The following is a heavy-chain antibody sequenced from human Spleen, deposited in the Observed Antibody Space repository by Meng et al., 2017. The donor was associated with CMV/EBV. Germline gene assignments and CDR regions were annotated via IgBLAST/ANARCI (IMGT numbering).Heavy chain of an antibody. J-gene: IGHJ4*02. V-gene: IGHV4-34*01. Sequence: VLLQRWGAGLLKPSETLSLTCAAYGGSFSGYYWSWIRQPPGKGLEWIGEINHSGSTNYNPSLKSRVTISVDTSKNQFSLKLSSVTAADTAVYYCARDPIAAARNQRLDYWGQGTLVTVSS. CDR3: ARDPIAAARNQRLDY. D-gene: IGHD6-13*01. CDR1: GGSFSGYY. CDR2: INHSGST.